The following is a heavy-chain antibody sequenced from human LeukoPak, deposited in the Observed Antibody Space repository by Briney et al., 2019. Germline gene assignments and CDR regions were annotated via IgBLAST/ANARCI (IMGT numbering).Heavy chain of an antibody. Sequence: SETLSLTCTVSGGSISSGDYYWSWIRQPPGKGLEWIGYIYYSGSTYYNPSLKSRVTISVDTSKNQFSLKLSSVTAADTAVYYCARDSSSWDPDAFDIWGQGTMVTVSS. J-gene: IGHJ3*02. CDR1: GGSISSGDYY. D-gene: IGHD6-13*01. V-gene: IGHV4-30-4*01. CDR2: IYYSGST. CDR3: ARDSSSWDPDAFDI.